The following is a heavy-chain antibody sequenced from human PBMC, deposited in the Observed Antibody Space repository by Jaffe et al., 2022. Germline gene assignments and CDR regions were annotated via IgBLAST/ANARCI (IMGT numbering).Heavy chain of an antibody. J-gene: IGHJ4*02. CDR3: ARDLNIAPKFHGPTFDY. CDR1: GFSFSNYW. D-gene: IGHD5-12*01. Sequence: EVQLVESGGGLVQPGGSLRLSCAASGFSFSNYWMSWVRQAPGKGLEWVANIKEDESERYYLASVKGRFTISRDNAKNSLYLQMNSLSAEDTAVYYCARDLNIAPKFHGPTFDYWGQGTLVTVSS. V-gene: IGHV3-7*01. CDR2: IKEDESER.